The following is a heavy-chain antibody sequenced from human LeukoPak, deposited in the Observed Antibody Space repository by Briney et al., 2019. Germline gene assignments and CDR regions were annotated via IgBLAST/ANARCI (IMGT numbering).Heavy chain of an antibody. CDR2: ISYDGSNK. J-gene: IGHJ4*02. D-gene: IGHD1-26*01. CDR3: AKGNGGSTSD. Sequence: GGSLRLSCAASGFTFSSYGMHWVRQAPGKGLEWVAVISYDGSNKYYADSVKGRFTISRDNSKNTLYLQMNSLRAEDTAVYYCAKGNGGSTSDWGQGTLVTVSS. V-gene: IGHV3-30*18. CDR1: GFTFSSYG.